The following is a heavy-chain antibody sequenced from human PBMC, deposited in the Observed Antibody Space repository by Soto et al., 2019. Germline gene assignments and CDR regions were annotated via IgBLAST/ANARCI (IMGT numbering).Heavy chain of an antibody. V-gene: IGHV3-30*18. CDR1: GFTFSSYG. CDR3: AKDMGTSKWNPPDY. Sequence: QVQLVESGGGVVQPGRSLRLSCAASGFTFSSYGMHWVRQTPGKGLEWVAVISYDGSNKYYADSVKGRFTISRDNSKNPLYLQMNSLRAEDTAVYYCAKDMGTSKWNPPDYWGQGTLVTVSS. CDR2: ISYDGSNK. J-gene: IGHJ4*02. D-gene: IGHD1-20*01.